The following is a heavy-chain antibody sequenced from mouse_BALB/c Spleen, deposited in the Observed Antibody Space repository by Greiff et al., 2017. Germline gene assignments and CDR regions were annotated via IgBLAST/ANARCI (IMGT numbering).Heavy chain of an antibody. V-gene: IGHV4-2*02. CDR2: INPGSSTI. CDR3: ARYGLYAMDY. D-gene: IGHD3-1*01. J-gene: IGHJ4*01. CDR1: GFDFSRYW. Sequence: EVKVIESGGGLVQPGGSLNLSCAASGFDFSRYWMRWARQAPGKGQEWIGEINPGSSTINYTPSLKDKFIISRDNAKNTLYLQMSKVRSEDTALYYCARYGLYAMDYWGQGTSVTVSS.